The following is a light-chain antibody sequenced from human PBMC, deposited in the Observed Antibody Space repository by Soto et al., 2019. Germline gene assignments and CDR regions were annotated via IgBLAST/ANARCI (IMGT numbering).Light chain of an antibody. CDR2: DVY. CDR3: CSYTRSTSYV. Sequence: QSALTQPASVSGSPGQSITISCTGTSSDVGGYDFVTWYQQHTGKAPKLMIHDVYIRPSGVSNRFSGSKSGTTASLTISGLQAEDEADYYCCSYTRSTSYVFGTGTKLTVL. V-gene: IGLV2-14*03. J-gene: IGLJ1*01. CDR1: SSDVGGYDF.